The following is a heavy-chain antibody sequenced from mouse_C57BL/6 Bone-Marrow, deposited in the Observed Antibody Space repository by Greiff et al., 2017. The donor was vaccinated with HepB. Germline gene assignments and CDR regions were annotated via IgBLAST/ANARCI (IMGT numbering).Heavy chain of an antibody. D-gene: IGHD2-5*01. J-gene: IGHJ1*03. CDR3: ARQEYSNYGYWYFDV. CDR1: GYAFTNYL. CDR2: INPGSGGT. V-gene: IGHV1-54*01. Sequence: QVQLKQSGAELVRPGTSVKVSCKASGYAFTNYLIEWVKQRPGQGLEWIGVINPGSGGTNYNEKFKGKATLTADKSSSTAYMQLSSLTSEDSAVYFWARQEYSNYGYWYFDVWGTGTTVTVSS.